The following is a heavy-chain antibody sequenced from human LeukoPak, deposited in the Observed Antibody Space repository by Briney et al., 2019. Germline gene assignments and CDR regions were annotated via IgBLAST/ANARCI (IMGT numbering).Heavy chain of an antibody. CDR3: ARGFRTWRAQFAY. J-gene: IGHJ4*02. V-gene: IGHV4-34*01. Sequence: PSETLSLTCTVSGGSISSYYWSWIRQPPGKGLEWIGEINHSGSTNYNPSLKSRVTISVDTSKNQFSLKLSSVTAADTAVYYCARGFRTWRAQFAYWGQGTLVTVSS. CDR1: GGSISSYY. CDR2: INHSGST. D-gene: IGHD1-1*01.